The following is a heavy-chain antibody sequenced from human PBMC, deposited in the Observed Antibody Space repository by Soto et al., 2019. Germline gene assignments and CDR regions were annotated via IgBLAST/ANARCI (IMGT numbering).Heavy chain of an antibody. CDR1: GDSVSSNSAA. J-gene: IGHJ4*02. V-gene: IGHV6-1*01. CDR3: ARAGPYGPSKVIDY. CDR2: TYYRSKWYN. D-gene: IGHD4-17*01. Sequence: SQTLSLTCAISGDSVSSNSAAWNWIRQSPSRGLEWLGRTYYRSKWYNDYAVSVKSRITINPDTSKNQFSLQLSSVTAADTAVYYCARAGPYGPSKVIDYWGQGTLVTVSS.